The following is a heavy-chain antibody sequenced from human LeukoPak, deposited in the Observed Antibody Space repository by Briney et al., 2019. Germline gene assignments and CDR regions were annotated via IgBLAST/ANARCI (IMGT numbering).Heavy chain of an antibody. CDR3: ARDLGLGRGWYGGDY. Sequence: GSLRLSCAASGFTFNINTMNWVRQAPGKGLEWVAIISNDGSNKYYADSVKGRFTLSRDNSKYTVYLQMNSLRAEDTALYYCARDLGLGRGWYGGDYWGQGTLVTVSS. J-gene: IGHJ4*02. V-gene: IGHV3-30-3*01. D-gene: IGHD6-19*01. CDR1: GFTFNINT. CDR2: ISNDGSNK.